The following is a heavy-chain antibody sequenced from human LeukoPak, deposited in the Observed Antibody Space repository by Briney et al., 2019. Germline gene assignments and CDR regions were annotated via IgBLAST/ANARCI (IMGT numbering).Heavy chain of an antibody. CDR2: ISSSSSYI. CDR3: ARVLYSSQLANFDY. J-gene: IGHJ4*02. V-gene: IGHV3-21*01. Sequence: GALRLSCAASGFTFSSYSMNWVRQAPGKGLEWVSSISSSSSYIYYVDSVKGRFTISRDNAKNSLYLQMNSLRAEDTAVYYCARVLYSSQLANFDYWGQGTLVTVSS. D-gene: IGHD6-13*01. CDR1: GFTFSSYS.